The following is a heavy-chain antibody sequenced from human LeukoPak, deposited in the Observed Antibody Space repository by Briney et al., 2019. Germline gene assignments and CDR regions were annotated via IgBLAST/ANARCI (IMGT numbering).Heavy chain of an antibody. CDR3: TRTYYYGSGFYGMDV. CDR2: MYSGGSI. J-gene: IGHJ6*02. CDR1: GFTVSSNY. D-gene: IGHD3-10*01. Sequence: GGSLRLSCVASGFTVSSNYMSWVRQAPGKGPEWVSVMYSGGSIYYADSVKGRFTISRDNSKNTLYLQMNGLRAEDTAVYYCTRTYYYGSGFYGMDVWGQGTTVTVSS. V-gene: IGHV3-66*01.